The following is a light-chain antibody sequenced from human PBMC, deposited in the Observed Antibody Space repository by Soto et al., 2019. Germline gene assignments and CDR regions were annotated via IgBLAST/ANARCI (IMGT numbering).Light chain of an antibody. Sequence: EIVITQSPATLSVSPGEGATLSCRASQGIGNTLAWYQQKPGQTPRLLIYAASIRATGVPARFSGSGSGTDFTLTINSLQSEDFAVYYCQQYNNLPPDTFGQGTKLEIK. CDR3: QQYNNLPPDT. V-gene: IGKV3-15*01. J-gene: IGKJ2*01. CDR1: QGIGNT. CDR2: AAS.